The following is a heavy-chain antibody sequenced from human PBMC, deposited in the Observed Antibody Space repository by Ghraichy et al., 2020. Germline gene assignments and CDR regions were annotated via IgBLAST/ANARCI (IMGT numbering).Heavy chain of an antibody. CDR3: TRGPNWGFDY. J-gene: IGHJ4*02. Sequence: SETLSLTCVVYGGSLRDYYWNWIRQPPGKGLEWIGQISHSGSTSYDPSLKSRVTISVDTSRNQFSLNLSSVTAADTAVYYCTRGPNWGFDYWGQGTLVTVSS. CDR1: GGSLRDYY. V-gene: IGHV4-34*01. CDR2: ISHSGST. D-gene: IGHD7-27*01.